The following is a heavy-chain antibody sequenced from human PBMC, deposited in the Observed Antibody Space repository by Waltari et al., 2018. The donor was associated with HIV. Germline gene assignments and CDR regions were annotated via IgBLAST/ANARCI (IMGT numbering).Heavy chain of an antibody. J-gene: IGHJ6*02. CDR1: GFTFTSSA. D-gene: IGHD3-22*01. CDR2: IVVGSGNT. CDR3: AADHYYDSSLVPQHGMDV. V-gene: IGHV1-58*02. Sequence: QMQLVQSGPEVKKPGTSVKVSCKASGFTFTSSAMQWVRQARGQRLEWIGWIVVGSGNTKYAQKFQERVTITRDMSTSTAYMELSSLRSEDTAVYYCAADHYYDSSLVPQHGMDVWGQGTTVTVSS.